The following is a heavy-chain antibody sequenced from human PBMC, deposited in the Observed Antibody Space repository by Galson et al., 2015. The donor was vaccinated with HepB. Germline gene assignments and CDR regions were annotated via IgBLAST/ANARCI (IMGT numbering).Heavy chain of an antibody. Sequence: SVKVSCKASGGTFSSYAISWVRQAPGQGLEWMGGIIPIFGIANYAQKFQGRVTITADKSTSTAYMELSSLRSDDTAVYFCARGALVVGVGATQNNWFAPWGQGTLVTVSS. CDR3: ARGALVVGVGATQNNWFAP. D-gene: IGHD2-15*01. J-gene: IGHJ5*02. V-gene: IGHV1-69*10. CDR1: GGTFSSYA. CDR2: IIPIFGIA.